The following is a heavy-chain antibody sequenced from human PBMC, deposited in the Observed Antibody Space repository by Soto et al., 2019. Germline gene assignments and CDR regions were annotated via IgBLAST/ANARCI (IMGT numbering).Heavy chain of an antibody. D-gene: IGHD3-22*01. CDR1: GFSLRNARMG. V-gene: IGHV2-26*01. J-gene: IGHJ6*03. Sequence: QVTLKESGPVLVKPTETLTLTCTVSGFSLRNARMGVSWIRQPPGKALEWLAHILSSDEKSYNTSLKGRVTLTKDTSKSKVVLTVTYVDPVDTATYFCARMLAVNYYYCYVDVWGEGTTVTVSS. CDR3: ARMLAVNYYYCYVDV. CDR2: ILSSDEK.